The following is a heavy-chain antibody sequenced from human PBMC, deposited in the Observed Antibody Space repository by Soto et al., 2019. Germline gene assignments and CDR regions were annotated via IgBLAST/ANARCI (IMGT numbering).Heavy chain of an antibody. CDR1: GGTFSSYA. V-gene: IGHV1-69*13. CDR2: IIPIFGTA. CDR3: ARERMVATISGYFDY. Sequence: GASVKVSCKASGGTFSSYAISWVRQAPGQGLEWMGGIIPIFGTANYAQKFQGRVTITADESTSTAYMELSSLRSEDTAVYYCARERMVATISGYFDYWGQGTLVTV. J-gene: IGHJ4*02. D-gene: IGHD5-12*01.